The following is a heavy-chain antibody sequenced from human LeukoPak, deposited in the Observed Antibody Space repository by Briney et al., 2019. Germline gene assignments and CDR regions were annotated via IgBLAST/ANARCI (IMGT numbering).Heavy chain of an antibody. Sequence: GGSLRLSCAASGFTFSSYAMSWVRQAPGKGLEWVSAISGSGGSTYYADSVEGRFTISRDNSKNTLYLQMNSLRAEDTAVYSCAKGRTPRVVVVAATLDGFDYWGQGTLVTVSS. CDR1: GFTFSSYA. J-gene: IGHJ4*02. D-gene: IGHD2-15*01. CDR3: AKGRTPRVVVVAATLDGFDY. CDR2: ISGSGGST. V-gene: IGHV3-23*01.